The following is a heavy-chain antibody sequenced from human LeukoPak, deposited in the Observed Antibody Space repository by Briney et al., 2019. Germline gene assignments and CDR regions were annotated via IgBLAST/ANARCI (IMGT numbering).Heavy chain of an antibody. CDR3: ARGRGMATLPFDS. D-gene: IGHD5-24*01. V-gene: IGHV4-59*01. Sequence: SETLSLTCFDSGGSIGSYYWSWIRQSPGKGLEWIGYSHYSGDTKYNPSLKSRLTISMDTSKNHFSLKVSSVTAADTAVYYCARGRGMATLPFDSWGQGTQVIVSS. J-gene: IGHJ4*02. CDR2: SHYSGDT. CDR1: GGSIGSYY.